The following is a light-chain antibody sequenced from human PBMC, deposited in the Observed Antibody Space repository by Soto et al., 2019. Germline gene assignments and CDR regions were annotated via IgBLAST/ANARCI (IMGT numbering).Light chain of an antibody. V-gene: IGKV3-11*01. CDR3: HQRSDWPLFT. J-gene: IGKJ4*01. CDR1: HSVSNY. Sequence: EVVLTQSPATLSLSPGERATLSCRASHSVSNYLAWYQQKPGQAPRLLIYGTFNRATGIPARFSGSGSGADFTLTISSLEPEDFAIYYCHQRSDWPLFTFGGGTKVEIK. CDR2: GTF.